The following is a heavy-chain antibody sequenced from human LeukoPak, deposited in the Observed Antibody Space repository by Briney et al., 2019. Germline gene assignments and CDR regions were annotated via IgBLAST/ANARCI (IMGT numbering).Heavy chain of an antibody. J-gene: IGHJ6*03. CDR3: ARGDYDGYYYMDV. CDR2: IKQDGSEK. Sequence: GGSLRLSCAASGFTFSSYWMSWVRQAPGKGLEWVANIKQDGSEKYYVDSVKGRFTISRDNAKNSLYLQMNSLRAEDTAVYYCARGDYDGYYYMDVWGKGTTVTVSS. D-gene: IGHD3-22*01. CDR1: GFTFSSYW. V-gene: IGHV3-7*01.